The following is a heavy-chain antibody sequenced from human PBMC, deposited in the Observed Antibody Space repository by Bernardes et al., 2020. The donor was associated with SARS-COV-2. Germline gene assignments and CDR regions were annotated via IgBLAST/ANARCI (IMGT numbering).Heavy chain of an antibody. Sequence: GGSLRLSCAASGFTFSKNVMHWVRQAPGKGLEWVALIWSDGNDKYYAESVKGRFTISRDNSQNTVYLQMHGLRDEDTAVYYCARHSYSSFYDWGQGALVTGSS. D-gene: IGHD5-18*01. V-gene: IGHV3-33*01. CDR2: IWSDGNDK. J-gene: IGHJ4*02. CDR1: GFTFSKNV. CDR3: ARHSYSSFYD.